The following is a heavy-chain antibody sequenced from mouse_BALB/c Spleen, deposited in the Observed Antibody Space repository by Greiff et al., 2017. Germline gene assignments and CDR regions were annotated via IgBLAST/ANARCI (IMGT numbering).Heavy chain of an antibody. CDR2: IDPANGNT. CDR3: ARTTGVYYYAMDY. V-gene: IGHV14-3*02. Sequence: DVLLVESGAELVKPGASVKLSCTASGFNIKDTYMHWVKQRPEQGLEWIGRIDPANGNTKYDPKFQGKATITADTSSNTAYLQLSSLTSEDTAVYYCARTTGVYYYAMDYWGQGTSVTVSA. D-gene: IGHD1-1*01. CDR1: GFNIKDTY. J-gene: IGHJ4*01.